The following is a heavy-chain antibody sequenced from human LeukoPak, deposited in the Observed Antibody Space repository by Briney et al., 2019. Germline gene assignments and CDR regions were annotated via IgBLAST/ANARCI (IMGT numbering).Heavy chain of an antibody. V-gene: IGHV4-34*01. D-gene: IGHD5/OR15-5a*01. CDR2: INHSGST. J-gene: IGHJ5*02. CDR3: ARGSGYSVATSGRDNWFDP. CDR1: GGSFSGYY. Sequence: SETLSLTRAVYGGSFSGYYWSWIRQPPGKGLEWIGEINHSGSTNYNPSLKSRVTISVDTSKNQFSLKLSSVTAADTAVYYCARGSGYSVATSGRDNWFDPWGQGTLVTVSS.